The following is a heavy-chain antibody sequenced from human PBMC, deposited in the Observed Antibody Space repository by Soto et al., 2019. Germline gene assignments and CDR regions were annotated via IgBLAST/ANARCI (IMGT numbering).Heavy chain of an antibody. V-gene: IGHV3-11*05. CDR3: ARIVGARLNDY. Sequence: QVQLVESGGGLVKPGGSLRLSCAASGFTFSDYYMTWFRQAPGKGLEWVSCISTTGSYTNYADSVKGRFTVSRDNANNSMYLQMNSLRDEDTAVYYCARIVGARLNDYWGQGTLVTVSS. CDR1: GFTFSDYY. J-gene: IGHJ4*02. CDR2: ISTTGSYT. D-gene: IGHD1-26*01.